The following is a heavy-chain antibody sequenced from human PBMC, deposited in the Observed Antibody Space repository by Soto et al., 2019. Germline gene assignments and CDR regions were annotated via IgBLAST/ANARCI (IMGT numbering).Heavy chain of an antibody. CDR1: GYTFSSYG. CDR2: ISGYNGNT. J-gene: IGHJ6*02. CDR3: ARDRGGDGMDV. Sequence: QVQLVQSGAEVKKPGASVKVSCKASGYTFSSYGISWVRQAPGQGLEWMGWISGYNGNTNYAQKLQGRVTMTIDTSTNTGYMELRSLRSDDTAVYYCARDRGGDGMDVWGQGDTVTVSS. D-gene: IGHD3-16*01. V-gene: IGHV1-18*01.